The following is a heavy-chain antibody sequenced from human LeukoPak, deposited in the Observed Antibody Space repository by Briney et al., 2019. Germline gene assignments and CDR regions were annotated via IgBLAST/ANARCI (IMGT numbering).Heavy chain of an antibody. D-gene: IGHD6-13*01. CDR3: ATDKQASPDF. CDR2: IKSKIDGGTT. CDR1: GFTSASRFTFTKAW. Sequence: GGSLRLSCAASGFTSASRFTFTKAWMSWVRQAPGKGLEWVARIKSKIDGGTTNYTAPVKGRFTISRDDSKNTLYLQMDSLKTEDTALYYCATDKQASPDFWGRGTLVTVSS. V-gene: IGHV3-15*01. J-gene: IGHJ4*02.